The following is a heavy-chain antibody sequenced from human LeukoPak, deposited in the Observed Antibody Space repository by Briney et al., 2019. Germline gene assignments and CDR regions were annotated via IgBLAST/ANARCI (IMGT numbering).Heavy chain of an antibody. CDR3: ARGRRRGYSYGPFDY. Sequence: ASVTVSCKASGDTFSDSGITWVRQAPGQGLEWMGTIIPKFATGKYAQKFRGRVTITADETTSTSHKALSSLTSEDTAVYYCARGRRRGYSYGPFDYWGQGTLVTVSS. V-gene: IGHV1-69*13. CDR1: GDTFSDSG. J-gene: IGHJ4*02. D-gene: IGHD5-18*01. CDR2: IIPKFATG.